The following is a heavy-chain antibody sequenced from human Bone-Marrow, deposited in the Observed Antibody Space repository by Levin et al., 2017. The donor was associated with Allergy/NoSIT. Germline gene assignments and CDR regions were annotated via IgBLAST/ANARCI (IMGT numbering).Heavy chain of an antibody. J-gene: IGHJ4*02. D-gene: IGHD3-22*01. Sequence: ETLSLTCAASGFTFSAYRMNWVRQAPGKGLEWVSFISSSSSIIYYADSVKGRFTISRDNAKNSLFLQMNSLRDEDTAVYYCARDWDTSDSTGYYYSFEYWGQGTLVTVSS. CDR2: ISSSSSII. V-gene: IGHV3-48*02. CDR1: GFTFSAYR. CDR3: ARDWDTSDSTGYYYSFEY.